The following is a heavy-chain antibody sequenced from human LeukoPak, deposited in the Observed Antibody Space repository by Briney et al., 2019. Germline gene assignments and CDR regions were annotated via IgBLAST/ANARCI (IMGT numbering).Heavy chain of an antibody. D-gene: IGHD3-10*01. CDR3: ARDQYYGSGSYYY. Sequence: GGSLRLSCAASGFTFSSYSMNWVRQAPGKGLEWVSYISSSSSTIYYADSVKGRFTISRDNAKNSLYLQMNSLRAEDTAVYYCARDQYYGSGSYYYWGQGTLVTVSS. CDR1: GFTFSSYS. CDR2: ISSSSSTI. J-gene: IGHJ4*02. V-gene: IGHV3-48*01.